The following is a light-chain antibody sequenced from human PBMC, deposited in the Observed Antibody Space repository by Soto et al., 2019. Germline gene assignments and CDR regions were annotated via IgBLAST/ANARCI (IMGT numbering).Light chain of an antibody. CDR2: DVS. CDR1: QSLNGR. V-gene: IGKV1-5*01. Sequence: DIQVTQSPSTLSASMGARVTITCRASQSLNGRLAWYQQKPGRPPKLLIYDVSFLESGVPSRFSGSGSGTDFNLTISSLRPDDFATFYCQQYKVYPYTFGQGTRLDIQ. CDR3: QQYKVYPYT. J-gene: IGKJ2*01.